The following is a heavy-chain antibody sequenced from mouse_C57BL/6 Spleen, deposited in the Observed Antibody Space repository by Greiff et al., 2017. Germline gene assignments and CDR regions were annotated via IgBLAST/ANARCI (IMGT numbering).Heavy chain of an antibody. CDR2: ISSDGGST. D-gene: IGHD2-3*01. V-gene: IGHV5-2*01. CDR1: EYEFPSHD. CDR3: ARSMMVTTAWFAY. J-gene: IGHJ3*01. Sequence: EVQVVESGGGLVQPGESLKLSCESTEYEFPSHDMSWVRKTPEKRLELVAAISSDGGSTYYPDTLERRFIISRDNTKKTLYLQMGSLRSEDTALYYCARSMMVTTAWFAYWGQGTLGTVSA.